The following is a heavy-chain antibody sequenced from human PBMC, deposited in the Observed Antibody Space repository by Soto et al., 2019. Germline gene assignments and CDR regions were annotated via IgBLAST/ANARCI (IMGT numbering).Heavy chain of an antibody. J-gene: IGHJ4*02. CDR1: GYTFTSYA. D-gene: IGHD6-6*01. CDR2: INAGNGNT. V-gene: IGHV1-3*01. CDR3: ARDLEYSSPSAVLGY. Sequence: ASVKVSCKASGYTFTSYAMHWVRQAPGQRLEWMGWINAGNGNTKYSQKFQGRVTITRDTSASTAYMELSSLRSEDTAVYYCARDLEYSSPSAVLGYWGQGTLVTVSS.